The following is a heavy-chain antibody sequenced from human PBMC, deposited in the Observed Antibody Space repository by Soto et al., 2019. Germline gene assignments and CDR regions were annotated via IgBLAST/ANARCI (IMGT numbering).Heavy chain of an antibody. CDR2: ISSSSSTI. V-gene: IGHV3-48*02. CDR3: ASVPFRVGYNWGY. CDR1: GFTFSSYS. J-gene: IGHJ4*02. D-gene: IGHD1-1*01. Sequence: EVQLVESGGGLVQPGGSLRLSCAASGFTFSSYSMNWVRQAPGKGLEWVSYISSSSSTIYYADSVKGRFTISRDNAKNSLYLQMNSLRDEETGVYYCASVPFRVGYNWGYWGQGTLGNVSS.